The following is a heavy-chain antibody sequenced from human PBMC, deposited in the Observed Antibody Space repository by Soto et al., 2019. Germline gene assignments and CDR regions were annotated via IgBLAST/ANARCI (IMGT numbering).Heavy chain of an antibody. CDR2: IIPMFGTA. CDR1: GGTFSSYG. V-gene: IGHV1-69*13. CDR3: ARSVGVTTLSYLDY. Sequence: SVKVSCKAAGGTFSSYGISWVRQAPGQGLEWMGGIIPMFGTATHTQNFQGRLTITADESTSTAYMELSSLRSEDTAVYFCARSVGVTTLSYLDYWGQGILVIVS. J-gene: IGHJ4*02. D-gene: IGHD1-26*01.